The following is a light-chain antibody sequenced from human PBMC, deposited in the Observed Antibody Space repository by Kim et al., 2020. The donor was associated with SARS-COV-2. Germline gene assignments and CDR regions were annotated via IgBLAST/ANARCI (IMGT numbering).Light chain of an antibody. Sequence: SPGERATPSRRASQTINNKLVSYQHTPGQAPTLPISVATPRATGVPARFIGSGAETDFTLTISSLQSEDFAVYYCQQSNDWPPLTFGQGTKVDIK. CDR1: QTINNK. CDR3: QQSNDWPPLT. J-gene: IGKJ1*01. V-gene: IGKV3-15*01. CDR2: VAT.